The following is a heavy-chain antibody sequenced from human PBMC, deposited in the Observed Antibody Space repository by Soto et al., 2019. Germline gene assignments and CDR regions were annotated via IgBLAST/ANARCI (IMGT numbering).Heavy chain of an antibody. Sequence: PTLVNPTQTLTLTCTFSGFSLSTGGVGVGWIRQPPGKALEWLALIYWDDDKRYSPSRKSRLTITKDTSRNQVVLTMTNMDPVDTATYYCAYNKGFCSGGSCYNWYYFAYWAHGTLVTVSS. CDR3: AYNKGFCSGGSCYNWYYFAY. J-gene: IGHJ4*01. D-gene: IGHD2-15*01. CDR1: GFSLSTGGVG. CDR2: IYWDDDK. V-gene: IGHV2-5*02.